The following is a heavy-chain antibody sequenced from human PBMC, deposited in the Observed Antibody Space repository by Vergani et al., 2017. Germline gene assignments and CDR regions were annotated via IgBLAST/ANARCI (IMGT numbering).Heavy chain of an antibody. V-gene: IGHV3-21*01. J-gene: IGHJ3*02. CDR2: ISSSSSYI. CDR3: ARGIDYGDNSVYDAFDI. Sequence: EVQLVESGGGLVKPGGSLRLSCAASGFTFSSYSMNWVRQAPGKWLEWVSSISSSSSYIYYADSVKGRFTIFRDNVKNSLYLQMNSLRAEDTAVYYCARGIDYGDNSVYDAFDIWGQGTMVTVSS. CDR1: GFTFSSYS. D-gene: IGHD4-17*01.